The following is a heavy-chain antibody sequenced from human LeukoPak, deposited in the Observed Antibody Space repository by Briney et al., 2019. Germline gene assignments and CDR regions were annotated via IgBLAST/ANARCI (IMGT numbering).Heavy chain of an antibody. J-gene: IGHJ4*02. D-gene: IGHD3-10*01. CDR1: GGSISSYY. CDR3: ARHLTMVRGVSHPLFDY. V-gene: IGHV4-59*08. CDR2: IYYSGST. Sequence: SETLSLTCTVSGGSISSYYWSWIRQPPGKGLEWIGYIYYSGSTNYNPSLKSRVTISVDTSKNQFSLKLSSVTAADTAVYYCARHLTMVRGVSHPLFDYWGQGTLVTVSS.